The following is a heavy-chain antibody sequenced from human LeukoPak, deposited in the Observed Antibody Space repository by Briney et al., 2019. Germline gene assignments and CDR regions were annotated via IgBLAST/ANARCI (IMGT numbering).Heavy chain of an antibody. D-gene: IGHD1-26*01. CDR2: IWYDGSNK. CDR3: ARAGGSYYTTFDY. V-gene: IGHV3-33*01. J-gene: IGHJ4*02. CDR1: GFTFSSYG. Sequence: RGSLRLSCAASGFTFSSYGMHWVRQAPGKGLEWVAVIWYDGSNKYYADSVKGRFTISRDNSKNTLYLQMNSLRAEDTAVYYCARAGGSYYTTFDYWGQGTLVTVSS.